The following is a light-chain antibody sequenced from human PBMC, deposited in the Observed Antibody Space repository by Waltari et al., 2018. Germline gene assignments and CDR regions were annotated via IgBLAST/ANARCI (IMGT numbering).Light chain of an antibody. CDR2: WAS. V-gene: IGKV4-1*01. CDR3: QQRIIWPPT. CDR1: QSVLYSSNNKNY. J-gene: IGKJ5*01. Sequence: DIVMTQSPDSLAVSLGERATINCKSSQSVLYSSNNKNYLAWYQQKPGQPPKLLIYWASTRESGVPDRFSGSGSGTDFTLTISSLEAEDFAVYYCQQRIIWPPTFGQGTRLEIK.